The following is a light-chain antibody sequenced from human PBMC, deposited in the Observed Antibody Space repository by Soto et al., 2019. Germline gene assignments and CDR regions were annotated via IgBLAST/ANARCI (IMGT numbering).Light chain of an antibody. CDR1: SGHSSYA. J-gene: IGLJ2*01. V-gene: IGLV4-69*01. CDR3: QTWGTGTYVV. CDR2: LNSDGSH. Sequence: QSVLTQSPSASASLGASVKLTCTLSSGHSSYAIAWHQQQPEKGPRYLMKLNSDGSHSKGDGIPDRFSGSSSGAERYLTISSLQSEDEAAYYCQTWGTGTYVVFGGGTKLTVL.